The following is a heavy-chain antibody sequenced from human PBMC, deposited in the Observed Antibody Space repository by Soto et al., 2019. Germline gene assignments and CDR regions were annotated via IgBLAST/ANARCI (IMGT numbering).Heavy chain of an antibody. CDR2: ISSNGGST. CDR1: GFTFSSYA. CDR3: ARFPGIAAVNRSGYYYMDV. J-gene: IGHJ6*03. D-gene: IGHD6-13*01. V-gene: IGHV3-64*01. Sequence: PGGSLRLSCAASGFTFSSYAMHWVRQAPGKGLEYVSAISSNGGSTYYANSVKGRFTISRDNSKNTLYLQMGSLRAEDMAVYYCARFPGIAAVNRSGYYYMDVWGKGTTVTVSS.